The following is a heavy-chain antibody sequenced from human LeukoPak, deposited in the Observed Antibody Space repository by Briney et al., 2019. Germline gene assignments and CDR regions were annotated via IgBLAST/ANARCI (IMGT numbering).Heavy chain of an antibody. Sequence: AGGSLRLSCAASGFTFSTFAMIWVRQPPGKGLEWVSSIFPSGGEIHYADSVRGRFTISRDNSKSTLSLQMNSLRAEDTAIYYCATCRQVLLPFESWGQGTLVTVSS. V-gene: IGHV3-23*01. CDR3: ATCRQVLLPFES. CDR1: GFTFSTFA. D-gene: IGHD2-8*02. CDR2: IFPSGGEI. J-gene: IGHJ4*02.